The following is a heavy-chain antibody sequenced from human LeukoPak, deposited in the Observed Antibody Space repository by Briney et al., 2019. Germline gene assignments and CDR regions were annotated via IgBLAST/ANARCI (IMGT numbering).Heavy chain of an antibody. CDR3: ARDLYYDSSGYYYNWFDP. D-gene: IGHD3-22*01. CDR1: GGSMSSGDYS. V-gene: IGHV4-30-2*01. CDR2: IFPSGST. Sequence: PSETLSLTCAVSGGSMSSGDYSWSWIRQPPGKGLEWIGYIFPSGSTYYNPSLKSRVDISTDRSQNQLSLRLTSVTAADTAVYYCARDLYYDSSGYYYNWFDPWGQGTLVTVSS. J-gene: IGHJ5*02.